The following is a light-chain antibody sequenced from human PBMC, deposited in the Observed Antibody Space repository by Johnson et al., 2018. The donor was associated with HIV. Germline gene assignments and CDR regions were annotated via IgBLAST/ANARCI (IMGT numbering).Light chain of an antibody. Sequence: QSVLTQPPSVSAAPGQRVTISCSGSSSNIGNDSVSWYQQLPGTAPELLIYENNRRPSGIPDRLSGSKSGTSATLGITGLQTGDEADYYCGAWDSILSGGLYVFGPGTKVTVL. J-gene: IGLJ1*01. CDR3: GAWDSILSGGLYV. CDR2: ENN. V-gene: IGLV1-51*02. CDR1: SSNIGNDS.